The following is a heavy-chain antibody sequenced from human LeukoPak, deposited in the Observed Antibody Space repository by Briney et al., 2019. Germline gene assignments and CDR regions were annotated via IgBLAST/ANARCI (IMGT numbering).Heavy chain of an antibody. Sequence: GGPVTLLCAVCGYTLCRHGLTCLRQAPGGGRECVSTIYGGGDNTYYAETVKGRFTISRDNSKNTLYLQMRSLRAEDTAIYYCAKVSVCYGCYLDYWGQGTLVTVS. J-gene: IGHJ4*02. CDR1: GYTLCRHG. CDR3: AKVSVCYGCYLDY. D-gene: IGHD3-16*01. V-gene: IGHV3-23*01. CDR2: IYGGGDNT.